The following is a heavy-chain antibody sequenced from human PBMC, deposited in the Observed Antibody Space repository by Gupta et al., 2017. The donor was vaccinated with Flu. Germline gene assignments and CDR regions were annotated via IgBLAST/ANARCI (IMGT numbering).Heavy chain of an antibody. Sequence: HVQLQQWGAGLLKPSETLSLTCAVYVGSFSGYYWSWIRQPPGKGLEWIGEINHSGSTNYNPSLKSRLTISADTSKNQFSLKLTSVAAADTAVYYCARTRVMEQLGARYAFDIWGRGTPVTVSS. CDR1: VGSFSGYY. J-gene: IGHJ3*02. D-gene: IGHD1-26*01. V-gene: IGHV4-34*01. CDR3: ARTRVMEQLGARYAFDI. CDR2: INHSGST.